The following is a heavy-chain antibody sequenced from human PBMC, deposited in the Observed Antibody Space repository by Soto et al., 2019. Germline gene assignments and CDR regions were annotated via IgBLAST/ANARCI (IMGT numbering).Heavy chain of an antibody. CDR3: ARHKPEKNGGNDSPLLYYYYCMDV. D-gene: IGHD2-15*01. CDR1: GGTFSSYA. Sequence: SVKVSCKASGGTFSSYAISWVRQAPGQGLEWMGGIIPIFGTKNYAQKFQGRETITADESTSAAYMELSSLRSEDTAVYYCARHKPEKNGGNDSPLLYYYYCMDVWGQGTTVTVSS. V-gene: IGHV1-69*13. CDR2: IIPIFGTK. J-gene: IGHJ6*02.